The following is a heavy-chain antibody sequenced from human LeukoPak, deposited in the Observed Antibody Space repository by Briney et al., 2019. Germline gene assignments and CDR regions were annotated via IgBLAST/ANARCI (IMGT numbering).Heavy chain of an antibody. V-gene: IGHV4-39*07. CDR1: GGSISSSSYF. D-gene: IGHD6-19*01. J-gene: IGHJ1*01. CDR2: INHSGST. CDR3: ARGGLRSGWSARYFQH. Sequence: SETLSLTCTVSGGSISSSSYFWGWIRQPPGKGLEWIGEINHSGSTNYNPSLKSRVTISVDTSKNQFSLKLSSVTAADTAVYYCARGGLRSGWSARYFQHWGQGTLVTVSS.